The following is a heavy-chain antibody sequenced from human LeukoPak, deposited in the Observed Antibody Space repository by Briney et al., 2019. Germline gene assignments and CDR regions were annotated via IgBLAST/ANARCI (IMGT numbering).Heavy chain of an antibody. D-gene: IGHD6-19*01. CDR3: ARLGAVAGFNWFDP. CDR1: GGSISSGSHY. Sequence: SQTLSLSCTVSGGSISSGSHYWSWIRQPAGKGLEWIGRIYTSGSTNYNPSLKSRVTISVDTSKNQFSLKLSSVTAADTAVYYCARLGAVAGFNWFDPWGQGTLVTVSS. V-gene: IGHV4-61*02. CDR2: IYTSGST. J-gene: IGHJ5*02.